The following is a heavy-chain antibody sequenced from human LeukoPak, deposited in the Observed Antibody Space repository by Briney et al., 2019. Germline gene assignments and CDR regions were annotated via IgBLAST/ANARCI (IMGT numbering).Heavy chain of an antibody. V-gene: IGHV3-23*01. J-gene: IGHJ3*02. CDR2: ISGSGSAT. CDR1: GFTFDNYA. D-gene: IGHD5-24*01. Sequence: GGSLRLSCAASGFTFDNYAMSWVRQTPGKGLEWVSTISGSGSATYYADSVKGRFTISRGNSKNTLYLQMNSLRAEDTAVYYCAKVDGYYEGVFDMWGQGTKVTVSS. CDR3: AKVDGYYEGVFDM.